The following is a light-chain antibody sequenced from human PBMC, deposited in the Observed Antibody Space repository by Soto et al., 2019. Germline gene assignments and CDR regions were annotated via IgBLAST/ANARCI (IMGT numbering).Light chain of an antibody. J-gene: IGLJ3*02. V-gene: IGLV1-47*01. Sequence: QSVLTQPPSASGTPGQRVIISCSGSSSNIGSNFIYWYRHLPGTAPKLLIYKNNQRPSGVPDRFSGSKSGTSASLAISGLRSEDEADYYCASWDDSLGGWLFGGGTKLTVL. CDR1: SSNIGSNF. CDR3: ASWDDSLGGWL. CDR2: KNN.